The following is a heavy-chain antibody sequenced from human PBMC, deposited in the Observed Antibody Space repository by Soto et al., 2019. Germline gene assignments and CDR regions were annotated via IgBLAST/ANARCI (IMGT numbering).Heavy chain of an antibody. V-gene: IGHV1-18*01. Sequence: QIQLVQSGAELRKPGASVKVSCKASGYTFRNYAISWVRQAPGQGLEWMGWINSNDGTPKYAQKFQGRVTMTADTSTSTASMELRSLTSDDTAVYYCTRSGGFFDYWGQGTLVTVSS. CDR2: INSNDGTP. CDR3: TRSGGFFDY. J-gene: IGHJ4*02. CDR1: GYTFRNYA. D-gene: IGHD1-1*01.